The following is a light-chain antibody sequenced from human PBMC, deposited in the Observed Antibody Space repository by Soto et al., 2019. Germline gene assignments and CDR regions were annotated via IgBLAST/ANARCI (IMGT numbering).Light chain of an antibody. V-gene: IGLV9-49*03. CDR2: VDAGVIVG. CDR3: GADHGSGSNFVKV. Sequence: QLVLTQPPSASASLGATVTLTCTLSSGYSNYRVDWYQQRPGKGPRLVMRVDAGVIVGSRGDGIPDRFSVMGSGLNRYLTIKNIQEEDESDYHCGADHGSGSNFVKVFGGGTKVTVL. CDR1: SGYSNYR. J-gene: IGLJ2*01.